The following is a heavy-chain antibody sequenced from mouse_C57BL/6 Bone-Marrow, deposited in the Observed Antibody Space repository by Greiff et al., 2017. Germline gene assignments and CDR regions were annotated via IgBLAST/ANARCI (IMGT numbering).Heavy chain of an antibody. Sequence: VQLQQSGAELVKPGASVKISCKASGYAFSSYWMNWVKQRPGKGLEWIGQIYPGDGDTNYNGKLKGKSTLTADKSSSTAYMQLSSLTSEDPAVYFCARRHYYGSSYGYWYFDVGGTGTTVTVSS. CDR2: IYPGDGDT. CDR1: GYAFSSYW. CDR3: ARRHYYGSSYGYWYFDV. V-gene: IGHV1-80*01. D-gene: IGHD1-1*01. J-gene: IGHJ1*03.